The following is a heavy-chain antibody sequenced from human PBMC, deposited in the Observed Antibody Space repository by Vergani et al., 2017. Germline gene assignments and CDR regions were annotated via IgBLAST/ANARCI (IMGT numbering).Heavy chain of an antibody. J-gene: IGHJ2*01. D-gene: IGHD2-15*01. Sequence: EVQLVESGGGLVKPGGSLRLSCAASGFTFSSYSMNWVRQAPGKRLEWVSSISSSSSYIYYADSVKGRFTISRDNAKNSLYLQMNSLRAEDTAVYYCSGEGKVVVAATTWYFDLWGRGTLVTVSS. CDR2: ISSSSSYI. CDR3: SGEGKVVVAATTWYFDL. CDR1: GFTFSSYS. V-gene: IGHV3-21*01.